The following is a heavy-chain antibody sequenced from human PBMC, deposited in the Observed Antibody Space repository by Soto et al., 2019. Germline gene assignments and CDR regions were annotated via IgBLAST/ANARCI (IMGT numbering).Heavy chain of an antibody. CDR2: ISPMFGAA. Sequence: QVQLVQSGAEMKKPGSSVKVSCQSSGGTFNTYAMNWVRQAPGQGPEWMGDISPMFGAANYAPKFQGRVTITADESTGTSYTQLSSLTSEDTALYFCAREVQVHTPAFVYWGQGTLVIVSS. D-gene: IGHD3-10*01. CDR1: GGTFNTYA. CDR3: AREVQVHTPAFVY. V-gene: IGHV1-69*19. J-gene: IGHJ4*02.